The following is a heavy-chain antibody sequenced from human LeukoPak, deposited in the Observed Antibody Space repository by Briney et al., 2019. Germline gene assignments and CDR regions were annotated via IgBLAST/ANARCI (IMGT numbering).Heavy chain of an antibody. Sequence: PSETLAPARTVAGGSVGGAYWSWIRPPPVKGQQCTAYMYNSGSTNYNPSLKSRVTISIDTSKNQFSLKLSSLTATDTAIYYCARGIESYGDYGYWGQGILVTVSS. CDR3: ARGIESYGDYGY. CDR2: MYNSGST. V-gene: IGHV4-59*02. D-gene: IGHD4-17*01. CDR1: GGSVGGAY. J-gene: IGHJ4*02.